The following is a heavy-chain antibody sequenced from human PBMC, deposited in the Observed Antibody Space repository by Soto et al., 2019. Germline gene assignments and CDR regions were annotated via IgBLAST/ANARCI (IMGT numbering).Heavy chain of an antibody. CDR1: GYTFTSYA. CDR3: AREGTIMVDYYYYGMDV. D-gene: IGHD5-12*01. CDR2: INAGNGNT. V-gene: IGHV1-3*01. J-gene: IGHJ6*02. Sequence: ASVKVSCKASGYTFTSYAMHWVRQAPGQRLEWMGWINAGNGNTKYSQKFQGRVTITRDTSASTAYMELSSLRPEDTAVYYCAREGTIMVDYYYYGMDVWGQGTTVTVSS.